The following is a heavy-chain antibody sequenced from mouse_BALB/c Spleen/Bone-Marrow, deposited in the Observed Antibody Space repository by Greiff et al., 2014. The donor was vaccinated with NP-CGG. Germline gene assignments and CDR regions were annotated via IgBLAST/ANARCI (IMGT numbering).Heavy chain of an antibody. V-gene: IGHV14-3*02. J-gene: IGHJ3*01. Sequence: EVQRVESGAELVKPGASVKLSCTASGFNIKDTYMHWVKQRPEQGLEWIGRIDPANGNTKYDPKFQGKATITADTSSNTAYLQLSSLTSEATAVYYCANYYCGSGLFAYWGQGTLVTVSA. D-gene: IGHD1-1*01. CDR3: ANYYCGSGLFAY. CDR2: IDPANGNT. CDR1: GFNIKDTY.